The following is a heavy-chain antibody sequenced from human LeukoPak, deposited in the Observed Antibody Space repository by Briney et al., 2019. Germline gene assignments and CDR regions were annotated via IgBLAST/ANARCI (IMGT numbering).Heavy chain of an antibody. CDR3: AKEGIAALKGAYYYMDV. J-gene: IGHJ6*03. V-gene: IGHV3-21*04. CDR2: ISSSSSYI. D-gene: IGHD6-13*01. Sequence: TGGSLRLSCAASGFTFSSYSMNWVRQAPGKGLEWVSSISSSSSYIYYADSVKGRFTISRDNAKNSLYLQMNSLRAEDTAVYYCAKEGIAALKGAYYYMDVWGKGTTVTVSS. CDR1: GFTFSSYS.